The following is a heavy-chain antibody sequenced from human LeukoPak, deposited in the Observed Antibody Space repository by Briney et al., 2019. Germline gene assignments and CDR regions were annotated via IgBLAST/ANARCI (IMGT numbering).Heavy chain of an antibody. CDR3: ARYNWNDFAFDI. D-gene: IGHD1-1*01. CDR1: GGTFSSYA. V-gene: IGHV1-69*13. Sequence: GASVKVSCKASGGTFSSYAISWVRQAPGQGLEWMGGIIPIFGTANYAQKFQGRVTITADESTSTAYMELSSLRSEDTAVYYCARYNWNDFAFDIWGQGTMVTVSS. CDR2: IIPIFGTA. J-gene: IGHJ3*02.